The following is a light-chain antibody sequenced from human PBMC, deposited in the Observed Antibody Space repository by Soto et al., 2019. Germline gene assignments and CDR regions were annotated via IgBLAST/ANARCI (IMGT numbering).Light chain of an antibody. CDR2: EAS. Sequence: QSALTQPASVSGSPGQSITISCTGTSSDVGNYNLVAWYQHDPGKAPKLLIYEASKRPSGVSDRFSGSKSGNTASLTISGLQAEDEADYYCCSYASSSTSVFGTGTKVTVL. J-gene: IGLJ1*01. CDR1: SSDVGNYNL. V-gene: IGLV2-23*01. CDR3: CSYASSSTSV.